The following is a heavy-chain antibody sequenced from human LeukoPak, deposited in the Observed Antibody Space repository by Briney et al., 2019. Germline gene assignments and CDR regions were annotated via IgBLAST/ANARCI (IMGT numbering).Heavy chain of an antibody. V-gene: IGHV3-7*04. Sequence: GGSLRLSCAASGFTFSSYWMNWVRQAPGKGLEWVANIKEDGSEKYYVDSVKGRFTISRDNAKNSLYLQMNSLRAEDTAVSYCARVGAAGDSNYNYFGMDVWGQGTTVTVSS. D-gene: IGHD3-22*01. CDR2: IKEDGSEK. CDR3: ARVGAAGDSNYNYFGMDV. CDR1: GFTFSSYW. J-gene: IGHJ6*02.